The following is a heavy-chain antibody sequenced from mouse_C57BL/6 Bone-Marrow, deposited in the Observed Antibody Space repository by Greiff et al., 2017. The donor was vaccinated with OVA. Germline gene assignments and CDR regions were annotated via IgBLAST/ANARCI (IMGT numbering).Heavy chain of an antibody. Sequence: VQLKESGAELVWPGASVKLSCTASGFNIKDYYMHWVQQRPDQGLEWIGRIDPEDGDTEYAPKFQGKGTMTADTSSNTAYLQLSSLTSEDTAVYYCTTEDFDYWGQGTTLTVSS. J-gene: IGHJ2*01. CDR3: TTEDFDY. CDR2: IDPEDGDT. V-gene: IGHV14-1*01. CDR1: GFNIKDYY.